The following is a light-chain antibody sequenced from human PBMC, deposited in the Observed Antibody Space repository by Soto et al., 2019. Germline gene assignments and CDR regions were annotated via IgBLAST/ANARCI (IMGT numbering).Light chain of an antibody. V-gene: IGLV2-14*01. CDR1: NNDVGRYSY. J-gene: IGLJ1*01. CDR3: ASYTTDTTRL. CDR2: EVR. Sequence: QPVLTQPSSVSGTPGQSNTITCTGSNNDVGRYSYVSWYQQYPGKTPKLIIYEVRLRPSGISDRFSGSKSGITASLTISGLQPEDEADYCCASYTTDTTRLFGTGTEVTVL.